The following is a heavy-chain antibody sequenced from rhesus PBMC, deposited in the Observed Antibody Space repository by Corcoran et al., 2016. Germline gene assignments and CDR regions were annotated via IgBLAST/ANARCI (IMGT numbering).Heavy chain of an antibody. Sequence: QLQLQESGPGLVKPSETLSLTCAVSGGSISSNYWSWIRQPPGKGLEWIGRISGSGGSTHYNPSLKIRVTISTDTAKNQFSLKLSSVTAADTAVYYCARDRNGWNNVSYWGQGVLVTVSS. CDR2: ISGSGGST. D-gene: IGHD1-20*01. CDR1: GGSISSNY. CDR3: ARDRNGWNNVSY. V-gene: IGHV4-173*01. J-gene: IGHJ4*01.